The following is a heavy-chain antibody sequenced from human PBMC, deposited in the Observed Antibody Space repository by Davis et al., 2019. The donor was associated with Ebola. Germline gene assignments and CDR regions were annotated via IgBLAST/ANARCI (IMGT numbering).Heavy chain of an antibody. V-gene: IGHV4-4*07. Sequence: PSATLSLTCSVSGDSINKYFWRWIRQPAGEGLQWIGRLYASVTANYHPSLRSRVTMSIDTSKKQFSLNLTSVTAADTAVYYCAREGTNSQGRGLDVWGQGTTVTVSS. CDR1: GDSINKYF. CDR3: AREGTNSQGRGLDV. J-gene: IGHJ6*02. D-gene: IGHD4-23*01. CDR2: LYASVTA.